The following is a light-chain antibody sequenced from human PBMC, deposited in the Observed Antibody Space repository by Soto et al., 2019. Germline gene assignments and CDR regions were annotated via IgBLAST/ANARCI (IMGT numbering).Light chain of an antibody. CDR1: STDVGGYNL. J-gene: IGLJ1*01. Sequence: QSVLTQPASVSGSPGQSITIACTGTSTDVGGYNLVSWYQQHPMKAPRLIIYEVTKRPSGVSARFSGSKSANTASLTISGLQAEDEADYYCSSYTSTNTYVFGTGTKVTVL. CDR3: SSYTSTNTYV. CDR2: EVT. V-gene: IGLV2-14*01.